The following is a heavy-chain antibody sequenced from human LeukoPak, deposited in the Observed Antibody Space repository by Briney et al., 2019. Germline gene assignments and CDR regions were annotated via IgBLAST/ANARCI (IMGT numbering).Heavy chain of an antibody. CDR3: ARYDSRGSASTRFDY. CDR2: IYGTGST. D-gene: IGHD3-16*01. CDR1: GYSLGKNYY. Sequence: SETLSLTCAVSGYSLGKNYYWGWIRQPPGKGLEWIGRIYGTGSTSYNPSLMNRVTMSVDTSKNHFSLKLTSVTAADTAVYYCARYDSRGSASTRFDYWGQGTLVTISS. V-gene: IGHV4-38-2*01. J-gene: IGHJ4*02.